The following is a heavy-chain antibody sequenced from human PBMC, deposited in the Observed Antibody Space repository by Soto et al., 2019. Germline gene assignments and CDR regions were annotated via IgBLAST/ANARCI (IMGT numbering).Heavy chain of an antibody. CDR1: GDSISGGASF. CDR3: AKLSCTSSTCYFPGCFDP. CDR2: VYYSGSS. V-gene: IGHV4-31*03. Sequence: SETLSLTCTVSGDSISGGASFWSWIRQPPGKGLEWIANVYYSGSSYYNPSLKSRLTISVDTTKNQFSLQLKSMTAADTAVYYCAKLSCTSSTCYFPGCFDPWGQGTLVTVSS. D-gene: IGHD2-2*01. J-gene: IGHJ5*02.